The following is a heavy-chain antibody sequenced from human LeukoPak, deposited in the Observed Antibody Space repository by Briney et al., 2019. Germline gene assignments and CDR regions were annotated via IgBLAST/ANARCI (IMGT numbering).Heavy chain of an antibody. CDR1: GGSFSGYY. V-gene: IGHV4-34*01. D-gene: IGHD5-18*01. J-gene: IGHJ4*02. Sequence: SETLSLTCAVYGGSFSGYYWSWIRQPPGKGLEWIGEINHSGSTNHNPSLKSRVTISVDTSKNQFSLKLSSVTAADTAVYYCARGRRGTAMAPYYFDYWGQGTLVTVSS. CDR2: INHSGST. CDR3: ARGRRGTAMAPYYFDY.